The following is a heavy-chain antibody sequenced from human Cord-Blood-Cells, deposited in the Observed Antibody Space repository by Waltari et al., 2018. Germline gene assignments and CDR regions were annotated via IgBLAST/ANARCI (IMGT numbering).Heavy chain of an antibody. CDR3: ARGWGSDY. J-gene: IGHJ4*02. Sequence: QVQLQESGPGLVKPSETLSPTCTVPGGSISSYYWSWIRQPPGKGLEWIGYIYYSGSTNDNPSLKSRVTISVDTSKNQFSLKLSSVTAADTAVYYCARGWGSDYWGQGTLVTVSS. D-gene: IGHD7-27*01. CDR2: IYYSGST. CDR1: GGSISSYY. V-gene: IGHV4-59*01.